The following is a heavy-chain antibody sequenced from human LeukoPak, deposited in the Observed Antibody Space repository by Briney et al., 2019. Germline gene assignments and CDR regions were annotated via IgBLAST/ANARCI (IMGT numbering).Heavy chain of an antibody. Sequence: GGSLRLSCAASGFTFSSYGMHWVRQAPGKGLEWVAVISFDGTNKYYADSVKGRFTISRDNSKNTLYVQMNSLRGDDTGVYYCARELLWFGELSRPMGYWGQGTLVTVSS. V-gene: IGHV3-30*19. D-gene: IGHD3-10*01. J-gene: IGHJ4*02. CDR3: ARELLWFGELSRPMGY. CDR1: GFTFSSYG. CDR2: ISFDGTNK.